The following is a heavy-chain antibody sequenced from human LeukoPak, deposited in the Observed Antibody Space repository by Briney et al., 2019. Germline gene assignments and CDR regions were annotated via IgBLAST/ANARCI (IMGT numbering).Heavy chain of an antibody. D-gene: IGHD2-21*02. CDR1: GFTFRSYA. Sequence: GGSLGLSCAASGFTFRSYAMTWVRQAPGKGLQWVSGISASGDSTNYADSVKGRFTISRDNSKNTLYLQMNSLRVEDTAVYFCVKDLSDRDVDYWGQGTLVTVSS. J-gene: IGHJ4*02. CDR2: ISASGDST. CDR3: VKDLSDRDVDY. V-gene: IGHV3-23*01.